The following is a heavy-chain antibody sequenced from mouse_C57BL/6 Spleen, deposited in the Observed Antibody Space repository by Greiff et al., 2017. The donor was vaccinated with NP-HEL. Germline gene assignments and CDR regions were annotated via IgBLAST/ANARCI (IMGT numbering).Heavy chain of an antibody. Sequence: EVMLVESGEGLVKPGGSLKLSCAASGFTFSSYAMSWVRQTPEKRLEWVAYISSGGDYIYYADTVKGRFTISRDNARNTLYLQMSSLKSEDTAMYYCTSHSNYLYYAMDYWGQGTSVTVSS. J-gene: IGHJ4*01. CDR3: TSHSNYLYYAMDY. V-gene: IGHV5-9-1*02. D-gene: IGHD2-5*01. CDR2: ISSGGDYI. CDR1: GFTFSSYA.